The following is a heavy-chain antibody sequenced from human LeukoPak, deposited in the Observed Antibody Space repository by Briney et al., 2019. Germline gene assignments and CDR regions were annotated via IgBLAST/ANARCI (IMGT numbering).Heavy chain of an antibody. V-gene: IGHV3-64*01. Sequence: GGSLRLSCAASGFTFSSYAMHWVRQAPGKGLEYVSAISSNWGSTYYANSVKGRFTISRDNSKNTLYLQMGSLRAEDMAVYYCARGPVRGVTPYYFDYWGQGTLVTVSS. CDR2: ISSNWGST. CDR1: GFTFSSYA. D-gene: IGHD3-10*01. CDR3: ARGPVRGVTPYYFDY. J-gene: IGHJ4*02.